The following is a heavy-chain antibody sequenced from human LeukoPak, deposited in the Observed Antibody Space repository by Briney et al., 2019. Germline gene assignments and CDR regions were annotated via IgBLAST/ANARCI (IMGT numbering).Heavy chain of an antibody. CDR1: SGSIRSYY. J-gene: IGHJ4*02. D-gene: IGHD1-26*01. V-gene: IGHV4-4*07. CDR3: GRQGYTASYYFFDY. CDR2: IYTTGTT. Sequence: KTSETLSLTCTVSSGSIRSYYWGWVRQPPGKGLGWIGRIYTTGTTQYNPSLKSRVTMSVDTSTNQFSLNLRSMTAADMAVYYCGRQGYTASYYFFDYWSQGTLVAVS.